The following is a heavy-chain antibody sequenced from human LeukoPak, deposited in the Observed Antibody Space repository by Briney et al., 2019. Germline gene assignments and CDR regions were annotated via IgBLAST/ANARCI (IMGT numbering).Heavy chain of an antibody. J-gene: IGHJ4*02. CDR1: GGSISSYY. V-gene: IGHV4-59*01. CDR2: IYYSGST. D-gene: IGHD6-13*01. Sequence: SSETLSLTCTVSGGSISSYYWSWIRQPPGEGLEWIGYIYYSGSTNYNPSLKSRVTISVDTSKNQFSLKLSSVTAADTAVYYCARDRGIAAAGIFDYWGQGTLVTVSS. CDR3: ARDRGIAAAGIFDY.